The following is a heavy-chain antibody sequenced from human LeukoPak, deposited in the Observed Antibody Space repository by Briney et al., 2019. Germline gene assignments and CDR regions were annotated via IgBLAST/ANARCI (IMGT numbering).Heavy chain of an antibody. CDR1: GFSFRSYA. V-gene: IGHV3-23*01. CDR2: ITGSGGST. D-gene: IGHD7-27*01. CDR3: AKEALGYFDY. J-gene: IGHJ4*02. Sequence: GGALRLSCAASGFSFRSYAMSWVRQAPGKGLEWVSAITGSGGSTYYADSVKGRFTISRDNSKNTLYLQMNSLRAGDTAVYYCAKEALGYFDYWGQGTLVTVSS.